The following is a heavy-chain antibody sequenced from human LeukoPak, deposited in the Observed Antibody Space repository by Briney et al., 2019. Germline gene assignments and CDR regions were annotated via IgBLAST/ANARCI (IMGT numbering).Heavy chain of an antibody. J-gene: IGHJ6*03. V-gene: IGHV3-30*02. CDR1: GFTFSSYG. D-gene: IGHD4/OR15-4a*01. CDR2: IRYDGSNK. Sequence: PGGSLRLSCAASGFTFSSYGVHWVRQAPGKGLEWVAFIRYDGSNKYYADSVKGRFTISRDNSKNTLYLQMNSLRAEDTAVYYCAKVPYGARYYYYMDVWGKGTTVTVSS. CDR3: AKVPYGARYYYYMDV.